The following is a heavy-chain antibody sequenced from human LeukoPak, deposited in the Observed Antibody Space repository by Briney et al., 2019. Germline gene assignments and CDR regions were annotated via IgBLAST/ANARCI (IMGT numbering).Heavy chain of an antibody. CDR3: ARVSAAGTILGAFDI. V-gene: IGHV3-30*03. CDR2: ISYDGSNK. CDR1: GFSFSNYN. Sequence: GGSLRLSCAASGFSFSNYNMNWVRQAPGKGLEWVAVISYDGSNKYYADSVKGRFTISRDNSKNTLYLQMNSLRAEDTAVYYCARVSAAGTILGAFDIWGQGTMVTVSS. D-gene: IGHD6-13*01. J-gene: IGHJ3*02.